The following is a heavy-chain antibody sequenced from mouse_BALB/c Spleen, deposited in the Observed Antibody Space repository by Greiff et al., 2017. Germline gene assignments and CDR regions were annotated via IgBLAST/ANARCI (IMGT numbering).Heavy chain of an antibody. CDR3: ARGVNWLAY. Sequence: DVKLQESGGGLVKPGGSLKLSCAASGFTFSDYYMYWVRQTPEKRLEWVATISDGGSYTYYPDSVKGRFTISRDNAKNNLYLQMSSLKSEDTAMYYCARGVNWLAYWGQGTLVTVSA. CDR2: ISDGGSYT. D-gene: IGHD2-12*01. V-gene: IGHV5-4*02. J-gene: IGHJ3*01. CDR1: GFTFSDYY.